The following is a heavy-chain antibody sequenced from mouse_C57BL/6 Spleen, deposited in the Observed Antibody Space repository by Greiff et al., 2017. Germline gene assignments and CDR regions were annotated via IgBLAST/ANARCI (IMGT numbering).Heavy chain of an antibody. CDR1: GFTFSDFY. V-gene: IGHV5-12*01. J-gene: IGHJ4*01. CDR3: SRLAYYSSYAMDY. D-gene: IGHD2-12*01. CDR2: ISNGGASI. Sequence: EVKRMESGGGLLQLGRSLKLSCAASGFTFSDFYLYWVRKTLEKRRAWVAYISNGGASIYYPDTVKARFSISRDNAKNTLYLKMSRLKSEDTPMYYCSRLAYYSSYAMDYWGQGTSVTVSS.